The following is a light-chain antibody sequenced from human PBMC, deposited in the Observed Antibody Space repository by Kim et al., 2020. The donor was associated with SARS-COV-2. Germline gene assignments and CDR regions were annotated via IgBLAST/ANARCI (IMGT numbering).Light chain of an antibody. CDR3: CAYAGSSTVL. CDR1: SSNVGCYNL. Sequence: GQFITSSCSASSSNVGCYNLVSYYQNNSSNPPQLMFVDVDQPPSGVSNRFSGSKSGTTSSLTISRLQAEDEADYYCCAYAGSSTVLFGGGTKVTVL. V-gene: IGLV2-23*02. J-gene: IGLJ2*01. CDR2: DVD.